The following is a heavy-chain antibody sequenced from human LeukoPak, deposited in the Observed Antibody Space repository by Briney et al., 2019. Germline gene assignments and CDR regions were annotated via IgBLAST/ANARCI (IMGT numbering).Heavy chain of an antibody. CDR2: IHYTGST. V-gene: IGHV4-59*01. J-gene: IGHJ4*02. CDR1: GDSITNYN. Sequence: SETLSLTCAVSGDSITNYNWSWIRQTPGEGLEWIGYIHYTGSTDYNPSLKSRVTISVDTSKTQFSLTLTSVTAADTAVYYCARGRLTVRGIRVPYYFDSWGQGTLVSVSS. D-gene: IGHD3-10*01. CDR3: ARGRLTVRGIRVPYYFDS.